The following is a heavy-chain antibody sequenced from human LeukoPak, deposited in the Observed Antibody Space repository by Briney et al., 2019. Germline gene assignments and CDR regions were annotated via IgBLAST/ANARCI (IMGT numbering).Heavy chain of an antibody. D-gene: IGHD7-27*01. V-gene: IGHV3-30*02. CDR3: AKASNWAFDY. CDR1: GFTFSRNG. CDR2: IRKDGSDK. J-gene: IGHJ4*02. Sequence: PGGSLRLSCGASGFTFSRNGMHWVRQAPGKGLEWVAYIRKDGSDKYYADSVKGRFTISRDSSKNMVYLQMNSLRAEDTAVYYCAKASNWAFDYWGQGTLVSVSS.